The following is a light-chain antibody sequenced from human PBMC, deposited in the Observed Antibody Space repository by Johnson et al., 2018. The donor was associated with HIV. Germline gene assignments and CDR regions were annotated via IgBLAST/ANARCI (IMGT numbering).Light chain of an antibody. CDR1: SSDMGNYA. CDR2: ENN. CDR3: GTWDSSLSAYV. Sequence: QSVLTQPPSVSAAPGQKVTISCSGSSSDMGNYAVSWYQQLPGTAPTLLIYENNKRPSGIPDRFSGSKSGTSATLGITGLQTGDEAEYYCGTWDSSLSAYVFGTGTKVTVL. J-gene: IGLJ1*01. V-gene: IGLV1-51*02.